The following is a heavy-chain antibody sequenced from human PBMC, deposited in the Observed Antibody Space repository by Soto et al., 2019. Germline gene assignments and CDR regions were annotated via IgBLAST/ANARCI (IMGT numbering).Heavy chain of an antibody. CDR3: ARDTQLSYYDSSGYPPFDY. CDR2: ISAYNGNT. D-gene: IGHD3-22*01. V-gene: IGHV1-18*01. CDR1: GYTFTSYG. J-gene: IGHJ4*02. Sequence: VASVKVSCKASGYTFTSYGISWVRQAPGQGLEWMGWISAYNGNTNYAQKLQGRVTMTTDTSTSTAYMELRSLRSDDTAVYYCARDTQLSYYDSSGYPPFDYWGQGTLVTVSS.